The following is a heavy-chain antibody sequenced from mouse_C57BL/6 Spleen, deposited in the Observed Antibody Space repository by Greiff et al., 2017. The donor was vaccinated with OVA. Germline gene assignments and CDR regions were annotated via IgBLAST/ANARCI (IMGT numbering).Heavy chain of an antibody. CDR2: IDPETGGT. Sequence: VQLQQSGAELVRPGASVTLSCKASGYTFTDYEMHWVKQTPVHGLEWIGAIDPETGGTAYNQKFKGKAILTADKSSSTAYMELRSLTSEDSAVYYCTRSYYYGSSLLYAMDYWGQGTSVTVSS. CDR3: TRSYYYGSSLLYAMDY. CDR1: GYTFTDYE. J-gene: IGHJ4*01. D-gene: IGHD1-1*01. V-gene: IGHV1-15*01.